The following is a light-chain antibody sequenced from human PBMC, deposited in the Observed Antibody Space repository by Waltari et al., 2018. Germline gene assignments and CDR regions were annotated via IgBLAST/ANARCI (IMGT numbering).Light chain of an antibody. J-gene: IGKJ4*01. Sequence: IQMSQSPSSLSVSVGDRVTITCRASQGINSYLNWYQQKPGKAPKLLIYYANSLASGVPSRFSGSGSGTEFTLTISSLQPEDFATYYCQQGNSNPLTFGGGTKVEIK. V-gene: IGKV1-13*02. CDR2: YAN. CDR1: QGINSY. CDR3: QQGNSNPLT.